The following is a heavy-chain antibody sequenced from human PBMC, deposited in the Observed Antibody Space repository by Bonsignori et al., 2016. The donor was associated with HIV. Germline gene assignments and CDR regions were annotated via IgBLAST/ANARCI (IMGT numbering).Heavy chain of an antibody. CDR1: GFTFDDYA. Sequence: GGSLRLSCAASGFTFDDYAMHWVRQAPGKGLEWVSGITWNSGSIGYADSVKGRFTISRDNAKNSLYLQMNSLRAEDTALYYCAVISGSYYKPRNYYYSMDVWGKGTTVTVSS. V-gene: IGHV3-9*01. CDR2: ITWNSGSI. CDR3: AVISGSYYKPRNYYYSMDV. D-gene: IGHD3-10*01. J-gene: IGHJ6*03.